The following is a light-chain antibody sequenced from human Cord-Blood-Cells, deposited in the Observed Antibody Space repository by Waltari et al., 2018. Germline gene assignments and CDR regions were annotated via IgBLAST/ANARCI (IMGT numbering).Light chain of an antibody. V-gene: IGKV3-15*01. J-gene: IGKJ5*01. CDR1: QGVSSN. CDR3: QQYNNWPPIT. Sequence: EIVMTHSPATLSVSPGERATLSCRASQGVSSNLAWYQQKPGQAPRLRIYGASTRAAGIPARFSGSGSGTEFTLTISSLQSEDFAVYYCQQYNNWPPITFGQGTRLEIK. CDR2: GAS.